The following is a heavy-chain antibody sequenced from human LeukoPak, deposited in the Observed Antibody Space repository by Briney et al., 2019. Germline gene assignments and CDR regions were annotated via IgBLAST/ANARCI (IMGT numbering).Heavy chain of an antibody. CDR1: GGSISSYY. V-gene: IGHV4-59*01. CDR3: ARGRLRVGSSGYHFDY. J-gene: IGHJ4*02. D-gene: IGHD3-22*01. Sequence: PSETLSLTCTVSGGSISSYYWSWIRQPPGKGLEWIGYIYYSGSTNYNPSLKSRVTISVDTSKNQFSLKLSSVTAADTAVYYCARGRLRVGSSGYHFDYWGQGTLVTVSS. CDR2: IYYSGST.